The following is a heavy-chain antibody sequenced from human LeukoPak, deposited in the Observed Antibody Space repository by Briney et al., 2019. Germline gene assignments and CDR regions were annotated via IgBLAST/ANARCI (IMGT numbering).Heavy chain of an antibody. CDR1: IGSISSSKW. Sequence: SETLSLTCSVSIGSISSSKWWSWVRQPPGKGLEWIGEIYHTGSTNYNPSLKSRVTISVDKSKNQFSLKLSSVTAADTAMYYCARDTGGRGRLDAFDIWGQGTMVTVSS. D-gene: IGHD3-10*01. CDR3: ARDTGGRGRLDAFDI. CDR2: IYHTGST. V-gene: IGHV4-4*02. J-gene: IGHJ3*02.